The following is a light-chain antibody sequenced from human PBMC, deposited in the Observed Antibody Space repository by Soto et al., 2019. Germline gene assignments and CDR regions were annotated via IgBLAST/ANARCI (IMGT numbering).Light chain of an antibody. Sequence: QSVLTQPASVSGSPGQSITISCTGTSSDVGAYNYVSWYQQHPGKAPKIMIYEVSHRPSGVSNRFSGSKSGNTASLTISGLQADDEADYYCGSYTSSSTLVFGGGTKLTVL. J-gene: IGLJ3*02. CDR1: SSDVGAYNY. CDR3: GSYTSSSTLV. V-gene: IGLV2-14*01. CDR2: EVS.